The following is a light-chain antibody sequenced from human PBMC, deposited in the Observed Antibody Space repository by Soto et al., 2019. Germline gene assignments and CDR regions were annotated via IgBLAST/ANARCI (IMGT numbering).Light chain of an antibody. CDR1: QSVSGN. CDR3: QQYNNWPLYT. V-gene: IGKV3-15*01. J-gene: IGKJ2*01. Sequence: EIVMTQSPATLSVSPGERATLSCRASQSVSGNLAWYQQKPGQAPRLLIYGASTRASGIPARFSGSGSGTDFTLTISSLQSEDFAVYYCQQYNNWPLYTFGQGTKLEMK. CDR2: GAS.